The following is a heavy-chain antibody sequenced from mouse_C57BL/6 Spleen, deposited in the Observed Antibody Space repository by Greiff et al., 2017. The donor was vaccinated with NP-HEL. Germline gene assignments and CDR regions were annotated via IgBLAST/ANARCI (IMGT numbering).Heavy chain of an antibody. CDR1: GYTFTDYE. J-gene: IGHJ2*01. CDR3: SIYYYGRGGY. D-gene: IGHD1-1*01. CDR2: IDPETGGT. Sequence: QVQLKQSGAELVRPGASVTLSCKASGYTFTDYEMHWVKQTPVHGLEWIGAIDPETGGTAYNQKFKGKAILTADKSSSTAYMELRSLTSEDSAVYYCSIYYYGRGGYWGQGTTLTVSS. V-gene: IGHV1-15*01.